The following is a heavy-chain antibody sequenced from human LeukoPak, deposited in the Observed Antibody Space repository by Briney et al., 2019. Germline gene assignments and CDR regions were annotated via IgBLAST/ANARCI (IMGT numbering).Heavy chain of an antibody. J-gene: IGHJ4*02. CDR2: ITSNGDTT. D-gene: IGHD1-26*01. CDR1: GFTFRNYA. CDR3: AKQVGAPSVYFDY. V-gene: IGHV3-23*01. Sequence: GGSLRLSCAASGFTFRNYAMTWVRQTPGEGLKWVSAITSNGDTTLYAESVKGRFTISRDNSRDTLHLEINSLRAEDTAVYYCAKQVGAPSVYFDYWGQGTLVTVSS.